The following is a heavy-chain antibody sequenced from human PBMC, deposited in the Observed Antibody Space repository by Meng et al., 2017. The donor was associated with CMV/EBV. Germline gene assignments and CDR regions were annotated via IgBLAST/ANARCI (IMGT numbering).Heavy chain of an antibody. CDR2: IYYSGST. Sequence: YWGWIRQPQGKGLEWFGSIYYSGSTYYNPSLKSRVTISVDTSKNQFSLKLSSVTAADTAVYYCAGHQETYYYDSSGYYYVERWIDYWGQGTLVTVSS. D-gene: IGHD3-22*01. V-gene: IGHV4-39*01. CDR1: Y. J-gene: IGHJ4*02. CDR3: AGHQETYYYDSSGYYYVERWIDY.